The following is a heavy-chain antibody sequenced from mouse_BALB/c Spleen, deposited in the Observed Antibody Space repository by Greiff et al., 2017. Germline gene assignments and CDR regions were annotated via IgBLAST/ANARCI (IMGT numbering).Heavy chain of an antibody. D-gene: IGHD4-1*01. V-gene: IGHV8-11*01. CDR3: ARIGELGRGDFDV. Sequence: QVTLKVSGPGILQPSQTLSLTCSFSGFSLSTYGIGVGWIRQPSGKGLEWLAHIWWNDNKYYNTALKSRLTISKDTSNNQVFLKIASVDTADTATYYCARIGELGRGDFDVWAQGPRSPSPQ. CDR2: IWWNDNK. CDR1: GFSLSTYGIG. J-gene: IGHJ1*01.